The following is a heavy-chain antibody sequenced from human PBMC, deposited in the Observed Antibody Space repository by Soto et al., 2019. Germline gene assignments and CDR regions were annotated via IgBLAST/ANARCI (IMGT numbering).Heavy chain of an antibody. D-gene: IGHD3-3*01. CDR2: ISGSDGST. CDR1: GFRFSIYA. V-gene: IGHV3-23*01. Sequence: PGVSLRLSCVASGFRFSIYAMTWVRQSPGKGLEWVSVISGSDGSTYYADSVTGRFTISRDNSNNTLYLQMNSLRAEDTAVYYCAKARERDEWYEDYWGHGYMVPVSP. CDR3: AKARERDEWYEDY. J-gene: IGHJ4*01.